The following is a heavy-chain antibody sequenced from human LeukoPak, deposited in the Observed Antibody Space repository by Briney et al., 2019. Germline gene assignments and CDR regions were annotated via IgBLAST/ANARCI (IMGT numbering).Heavy chain of an antibody. J-gene: IGHJ4*02. CDR3: ARDRSYYYGSGSSPNFDY. Sequence: GGSLRLSCAASGFTFSDYYMNWIRQAPGKGLEWVSYISGGGSVIYYAESVKGRFTISRDNAENSLYLQMNSLRAEDTAVYYCARDRSYYYGSGSSPNFDYWGQGTLVTVSS. D-gene: IGHD3-10*01. V-gene: IGHV3-11*01. CDR2: ISGGGSVI. CDR1: GFTFSDYY.